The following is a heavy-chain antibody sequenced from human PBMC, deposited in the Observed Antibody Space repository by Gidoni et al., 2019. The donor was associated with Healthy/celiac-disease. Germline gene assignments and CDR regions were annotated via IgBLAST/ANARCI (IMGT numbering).Heavy chain of an antibody. Sequence: EVQLVESGGGLVKPGGSLRLSCAASGFTFSNAWMSWVRQAPGKGLEWVGRIKSKTDGGTTDYAAPVKGRFTISRDDSKNTLYLQMNSLKTEDTAVYYCTTESYDFWSGHYYYYYMDVWGKGTTVTVSS. V-gene: IGHV3-15*01. CDR2: IKSKTDGGTT. J-gene: IGHJ6*03. CDR3: TTESYDFWSGHYYYYYMDV. D-gene: IGHD3-3*01. CDR1: GFTFSNAW.